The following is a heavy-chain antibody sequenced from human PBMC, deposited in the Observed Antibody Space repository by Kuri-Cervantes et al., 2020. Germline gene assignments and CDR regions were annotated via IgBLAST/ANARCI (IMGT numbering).Heavy chain of an antibody. J-gene: IGHJ4*02. D-gene: IGHD1-26*01. CDR2: ISGAGTGQ. CDR1: GFTFSNYW. Sequence: GSLRLSCVASGFTFSNYWMFWVRQAPGEGLVWVSQISGAGTGQSYADSVRGRFTMSRDNAKNTLYLEMNNLRVEDTAVYHCVRGGLLYAADFWGQGTLVTVSS. V-gene: IGHV3-74*01. CDR3: VRGGLLYAADF.